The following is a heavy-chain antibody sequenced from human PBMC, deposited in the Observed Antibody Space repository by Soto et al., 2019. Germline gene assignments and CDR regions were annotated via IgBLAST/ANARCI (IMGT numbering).Heavy chain of an antibody. V-gene: IGHV5-51*01. J-gene: IGHJ6*02. D-gene: IGHD2-21*02. CDR1: GYSFTGYW. CDR2: IYPGDSDT. CDR3: ASHEGDGPYYYYYYGMDV. Sequence: PGESLKISCNGSGYSFTGYWIGWVRQMPGKGLEWMGMIYPGDSDTRYSPSFQGQVTISADKSISTAYLQWSSLKASDTAMYYCASHEGDGPYYYYYYGMDVWGQGTTVTVSS.